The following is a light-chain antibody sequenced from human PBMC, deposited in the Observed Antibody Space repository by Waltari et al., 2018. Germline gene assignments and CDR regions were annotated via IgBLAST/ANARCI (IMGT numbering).Light chain of an antibody. CDR1: KLEDRY. CDR2: QDS. Sequence: PGQTASISCSGDKLEDRYVCWYQQTPGQSPVLVLHQDSKRPSGIPERLSGFNSGNTATLTISETQARDEADYYCQAWDRNTYVVFGGGTKLTDL. V-gene: IGLV3-1*01. CDR3: QAWDRNTYVV. J-gene: IGLJ2*01.